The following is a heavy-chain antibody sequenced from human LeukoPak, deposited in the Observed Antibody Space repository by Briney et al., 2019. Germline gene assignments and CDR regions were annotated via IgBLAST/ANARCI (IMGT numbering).Heavy chain of an antibody. J-gene: IGHJ4*02. Sequence: PSETLSLTCTVSDGSISNRVYYWGWIRQPPGKGLERIGSISYTGSTYYNPSLKRRVTISVDTSKNQFSLKLNSVTAADTAVYYCARQHSDYVWGSYRSDYWGQGTLVTVSS. CDR3: ARQHSDYVWGSYRSDY. V-gene: IGHV4-39*01. CDR1: DGSISNRVYY. CDR2: ISYTGST. D-gene: IGHD3-16*02.